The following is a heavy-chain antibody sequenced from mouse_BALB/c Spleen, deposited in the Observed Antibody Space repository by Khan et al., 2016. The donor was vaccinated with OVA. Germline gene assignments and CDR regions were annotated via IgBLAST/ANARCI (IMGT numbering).Heavy chain of an antibody. D-gene: IGHD3-2*01. CDR2: INPSTGYS. CDR1: GYTFTSYW. V-gene: IGHV1-7*01. CDR3: ARDSLGAY. J-gene: IGHJ3*01. Sequence: QVQLQQSGAALAKPGASVKMSCKASGYTFTSYWMHWVKQRPGQGPEWIGYINPSTGYSEYNQRFKDKATLTADKSSSTAYMQLISRTSEASAVYYCARDSLGAYWGQGTLVTVS.